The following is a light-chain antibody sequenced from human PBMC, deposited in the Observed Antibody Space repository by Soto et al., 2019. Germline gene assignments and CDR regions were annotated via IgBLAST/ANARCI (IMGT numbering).Light chain of an antibody. CDR2: GAS. CDR1: QSVSSSF. CDR3: QQYVTSPWA. V-gene: IGKV3-20*01. J-gene: IGKJ1*01. Sequence: EIVLTQSPGTLSLSPGERATLSCRASQSVSSSFLAWYQQKPGQAPRLLIYGASNRATGIPDRFSGSGSGTDFTLTISRREAEDFAEYYGQQYVTSPWAFGQGTKVAI.